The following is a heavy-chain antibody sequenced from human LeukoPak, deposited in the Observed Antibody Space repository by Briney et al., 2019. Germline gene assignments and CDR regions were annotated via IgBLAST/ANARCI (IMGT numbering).Heavy chain of an antibody. CDR2: ISSRGTTM. V-gene: IGHV3-48*03. CDR3: ARENVNGYHSFDF. D-gene: IGHD5-12*01. Sequence: GGSLRLSCEASGFSIKIYEINWVRQAPGKALEWVSYISSRGTTMYYADSVKGRFTVPRDNAENSVYLQMNSVKAEDTAVYYCARENVNGYHSFDFWGQGTLVAVSS. CDR1: GFSIKIYE. J-gene: IGHJ4*02.